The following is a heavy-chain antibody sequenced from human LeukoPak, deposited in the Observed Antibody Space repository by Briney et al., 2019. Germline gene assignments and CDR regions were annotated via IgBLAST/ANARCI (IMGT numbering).Heavy chain of an antibody. Sequence: PGGSLRLSCAASGFTFSSYNMNWVRQAPGKGLEWVSYINPSSTRIDYAASVRGRFTISRDNAKSSLYLQVNSLRAEDTAVYYCARTQITYYYDSSGSHRGSYYYGMDVWGQGTTVTVSS. CDR2: INPSSTRI. CDR3: ARTQITYYYDSSGSHRGSYYYGMDV. V-gene: IGHV3-48*04. J-gene: IGHJ6*02. D-gene: IGHD3-22*01. CDR1: GFTFSSYN.